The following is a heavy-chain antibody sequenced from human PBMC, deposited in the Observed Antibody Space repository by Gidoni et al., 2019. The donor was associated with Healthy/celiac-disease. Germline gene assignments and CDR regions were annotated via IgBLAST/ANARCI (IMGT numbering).Heavy chain of an antibody. D-gene: IGHD3-22*01. CDR3: ARWLLPHNWFDP. CDR2: IYWDDDK. CDR1: GVG. J-gene: IGHJ5*02. V-gene: IGHV2-5*02. Sequence: GVGVGWSQPPGKALEWLALIYWDDDKRYSPSLKSRLTITKDTSKNQVVLTMTNMDPVDTATYYCARWLLPHNWFDPWGQGTLVTVSS.